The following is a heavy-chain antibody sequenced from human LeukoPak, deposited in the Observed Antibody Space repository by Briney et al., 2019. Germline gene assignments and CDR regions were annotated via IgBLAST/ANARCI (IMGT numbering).Heavy chain of an antibody. D-gene: IGHD2-2*02. J-gene: IGHJ4*02. CDR2: IYYSGAT. V-gene: IGHV4-59*08. CDR3: ARHGRYCSSTSCYSYFDS. Sequence: SETLSLTCTVPGGSISSYFWSWIRQPPGMGLEWIGYIYYSGATNYNPSLKSRGTISVDTSKNQFSLKLSSVTAADTAVYYCARHGRYCSSTSCYSYFDSWGQGTLVTVSS. CDR1: GGSISSYF.